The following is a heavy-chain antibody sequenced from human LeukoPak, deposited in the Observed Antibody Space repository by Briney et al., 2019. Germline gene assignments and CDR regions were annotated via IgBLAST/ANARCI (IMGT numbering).Heavy chain of an antibody. CDR3: ARLATSGTDLDY. V-gene: IGHV4-38-2*01. D-gene: IGHD1-1*01. CDR1: GYSISSGYY. CDR2: IYHSGST. Sequence: PSETLSLTCAVSGYSISSGYYGACIRQPPGWGVEGIGSIYHSGSTYYNPYLKTRVTISVDTSQNQYSLKLSSVPAADTAVYYCARLATSGTDLDYWGQGTLVTVSS. J-gene: IGHJ4*02.